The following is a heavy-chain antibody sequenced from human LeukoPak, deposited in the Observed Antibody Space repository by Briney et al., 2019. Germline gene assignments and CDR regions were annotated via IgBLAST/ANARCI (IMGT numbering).Heavy chain of an antibody. V-gene: IGHV4-59*11. J-gene: IGHJ5*02. CDR2: IYYSGST. CDR1: GGPISSHY. D-gene: IGHD3-3*01. CDR3: ARAARITIFGVVTATSWFDP. Sequence: SETLSLTCTVSGGPISSHYWSWIRQPPGKGLEWIGYIYYSGSTNYNPSLKSRVTISVDTSKNQFSLKLSSVTAADTAVYYCARAARITIFGVVTATSWFDPWGQGTLVTVSS.